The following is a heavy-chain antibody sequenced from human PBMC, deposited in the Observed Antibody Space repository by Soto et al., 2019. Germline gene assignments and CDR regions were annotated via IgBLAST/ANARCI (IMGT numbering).Heavy chain of an antibody. CDR3: ARCSYYYGSGSYPWFDP. CDR1: GGSISNTSSL. J-gene: IGHJ5*02. D-gene: IGHD3-10*01. V-gene: IGHV4-39*01. Sequence: SETLSLTCTVSGGSISNTSSLWGWIRQPPGKGLEWIGDIYYNGDTHYTPSLNSRVTISMDTSKNQFSLKLNSMTAADTAVYYCARCSYYYGSGSYPWFDPWGQGTLVTVS. CDR2: IYYNGDT.